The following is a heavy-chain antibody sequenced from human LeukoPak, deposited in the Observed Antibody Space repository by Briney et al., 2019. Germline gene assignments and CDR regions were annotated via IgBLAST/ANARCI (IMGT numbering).Heavy chain of an antibody. CDR1: GDSFSYFY. CDR2: IYNSGST. CDR3: ARVGYYYDSSGYYYAWGYFDY. V-gene: IGHV4-59*01. Sequence: SETLSLTCTVSGDSFSYFYWSWIRQPPGKGLEWIGYIYNSGSTNYNPSLKSRVTISLDTSKNQFSLKLSSVTAADTAVYYCARVGYYYDSSGYYYAWGYFDYWGQGTLVTVSS. J-gene: IGHJ4*02. D-gene: IGHD3-22*01.